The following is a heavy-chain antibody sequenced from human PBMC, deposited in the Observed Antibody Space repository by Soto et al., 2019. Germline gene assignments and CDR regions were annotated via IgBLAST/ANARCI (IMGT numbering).Heavy chain of an antibody. J-gene: IGHJ4*02. V-gene: IGHV2-5*02. CDR1: GVSLTTSGVG. Sequence: QITLRESGPTLVQPKQTLTLTCTLSGVSLTTSGVGVGWIRQPPGKALEWLALIYWDDDKRFSPSLKSRLAITRDTSKNQVVMTMTDMAPVDTAIYYCAHRQRTVVVGAPFDLWGQGSQVTVFS. D-gene: IGHD2-15*01. CDR3: AHRQRTVVVGAPFDL. CDR2: IYWDDDK.